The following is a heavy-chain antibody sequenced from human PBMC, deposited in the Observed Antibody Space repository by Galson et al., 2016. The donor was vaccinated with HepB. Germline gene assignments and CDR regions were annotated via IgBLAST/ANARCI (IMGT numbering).Heavy chain of an antibody. D-gene: IGHD4-11*01. V-gene: IGHV4-34*01. J-gene: IGHJ1*01. CDR2: INDSGVT. CDR3: ARAPYSSRLYKYFQY. Sequence: LTCLVRGGTFNNYFWTWIRQTPGKGLEWIGEINDSGVTKYNPSLRSRVTLSKDTSKNQFSLNLTSLTVADAAMYYCARAPYSSRLYKYFQYWGQGTLVTVSS. CDR1: GGTFNNYF.